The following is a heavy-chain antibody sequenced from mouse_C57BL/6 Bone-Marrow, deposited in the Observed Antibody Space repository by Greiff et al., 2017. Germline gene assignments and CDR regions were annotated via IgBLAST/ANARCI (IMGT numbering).Heavy chain of an antibody. CDR3: ARHSSGYPYWYFDV. CDR1: GYTFTSYW. J-gene: IGHJ1*03. CDR2: INPSNGGT. D-gene: IGHD3-1*01. Sequence: QVQLQQPGTELVKPGASVKLSCKASGYTFTSYWMHWVKQRPGQGLEWIGNINPSNGGTNYNEKFKSKATLTVDKSSSTAYMQLSSLTSEDSAVYYCARHSSGYPYWYFDVWGTGTTVTVSS. V-gene: IGHV1-53*01.